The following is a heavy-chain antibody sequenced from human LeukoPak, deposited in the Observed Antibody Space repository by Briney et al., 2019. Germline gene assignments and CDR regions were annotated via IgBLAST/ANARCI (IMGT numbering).Heavy chain of an antibody. CDR2: ISGGGDST. V-gene: IGHV3-23*01. J-gene: IGHJ4*02. CDR3: ARSIPRVAVAPNFDY. CDR1: GVTFSSYA. Sequence: GGSLRLSCAASGVTFSSYAMSWVRQAPGKGLEGVSAISGGGDSTFYADAVKGRFTVSRDNSKNTLYLQMDSLRAEDTAVYYCARSIPRVAVAPNFDYWGQGTLVTVSS. D-gene: IGHD2-15*01.